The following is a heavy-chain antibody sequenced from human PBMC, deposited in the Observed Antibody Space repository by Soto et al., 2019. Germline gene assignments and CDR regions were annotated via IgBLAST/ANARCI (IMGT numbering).Heavy chain of an antibody. Sequence: GASVKVSCKASGYTFTSYAMHWVRQAPGQRLEWMGWIDAGNDNTKCSQKFQGRVTITRDTSASTAYMELSSLRSEDTAVYFCARSGYTRGWTGYWGQGTLVTVSS. V-gene: IGHV1-3*01. D-gene: IGHD6-19*01. CDR1: GYTFTSYA. J-gene: IGHJ4*02. CDR2: IDAGNDNT. CDR3: ARSGYTRGWTGY.